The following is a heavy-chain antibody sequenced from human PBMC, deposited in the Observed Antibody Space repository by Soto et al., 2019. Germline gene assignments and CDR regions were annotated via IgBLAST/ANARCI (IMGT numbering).Heavy chain of an antibody. V-gene: IGHV3-23*01. CDR1: GFTFSSYA. D-gene: IGHD3-22*01. CDR2: ISGSGGST. CDR3: AKDLPLTYYYDSSGRFFDY. Sequence: GGSLRLSCAASGFTFSSYAMGWVRQAPGKGLEWVSAISGSGGSTYYADSVKGRFTISRDNSKNTLYLQMNSLRAEDTAVYYCAKDLPLTYYYDSSGRFFDYWGQGTLVTVSS. J-gene: IGHJ4*02.